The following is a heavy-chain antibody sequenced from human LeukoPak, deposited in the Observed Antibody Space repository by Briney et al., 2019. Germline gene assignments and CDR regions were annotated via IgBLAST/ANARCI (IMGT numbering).Heavy chain of an antibody. D-gene: IGHD3-22*01. Sequence: GGSLRLSCAASGFTFSSYAMSWVRQAPGKGLEWVSAISGSGGSTYYADPVKGRFTISRDNSKNTLYLQMNSLRAEDTAVYYCARDGYYYDSSGYYPLWGQGTLVTVSS. CDR3: ARDGYYYDSSGYYPL. CDR1: GFTFSSYA. J-gene: IGHJ4*02. CDR2: ISGSGGST. V-gene: IGHV3-23*01.